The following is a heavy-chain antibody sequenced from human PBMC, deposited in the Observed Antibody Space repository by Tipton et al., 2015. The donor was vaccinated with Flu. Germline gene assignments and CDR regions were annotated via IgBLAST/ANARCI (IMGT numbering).Heavy chain of an antibody. Sequence: TLSLTCTVSGGSISSSSYYWGWIRQPPGKGLEWIGSIYYSGSTYYNPSIKSRVTISVDTSKNQFSLKLSSVTAADTAVYYCARDVAAALDYWGQGTLVTVSS. CDR1: GGSISSSSYY. CDR3: ARDVAAALDY. D-gene: IGHD6-13*01. CDR2: IYYSGST. V-gene: IGHV4-39*07. J-gene: IGHJ4*02.